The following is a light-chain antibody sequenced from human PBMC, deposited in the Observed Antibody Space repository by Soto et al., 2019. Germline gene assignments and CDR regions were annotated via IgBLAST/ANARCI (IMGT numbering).Light chain of an antibody. CDR1: QDITSD. J-gene: IGKJ1*01. CDR3: QQFNAYPRT. CDR2: DTS. Sequence: AIQLTQSPSSLSASLGDTVIITCRASQDITSDLAWYQQRPEKAPVLLIYDTSRLGSGVPPRFSGGGSGTEFSLTISSLQPEDFATYFCQQFNAYPRTFGQGTKVDIK. V-gene: IGKV1-13*02.